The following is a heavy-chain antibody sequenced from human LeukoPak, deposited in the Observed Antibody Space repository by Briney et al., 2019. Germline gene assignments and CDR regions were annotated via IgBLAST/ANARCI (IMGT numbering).Heavy chain of an antibody. J-gene: IGHJ4*02. CDR1: GYTFTDYY. CDR3: LRGGYYPDY. V-gene: IGHV1-2*02. Sequence: GASVKVSCKASGYTFTDYYIHWVRQAPGQGLEWMGWISPNSGGTNYAQKFQGRVTMTRDTSISTAYMDPVDTATYYCARIRLLRGGYYPDYWGQGTLVTVSS. CDR2: ISPNSGGT. D-gene: IGHD3-22*01.